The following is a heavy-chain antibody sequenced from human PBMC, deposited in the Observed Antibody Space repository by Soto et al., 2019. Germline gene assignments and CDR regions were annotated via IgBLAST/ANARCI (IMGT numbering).Heavy chain of an antibody. J-gene: IGHJ4*02. CDR1: GFTFSTYW. V-gene: IGHV3-7*05. CDR3: ARVWFLDY. CDR2: INEDGSER. Sequence: EVQLVESGGGLVQPGGSLRLSCAASGFTFSTYWMSWVRQTPGKGLEWVANINEDGSERYYVDSVKGRFTISRDNAKNSLYLQMTRLRGEDTAVYYCARVWFLDYWCPGTLATVSS. D-gene: IGHD2-21*01.